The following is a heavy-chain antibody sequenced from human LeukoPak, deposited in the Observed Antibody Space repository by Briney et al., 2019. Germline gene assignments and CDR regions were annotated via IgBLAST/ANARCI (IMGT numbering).Heavy chain of an antibody. CDR3: ATERSRGLAL. D-gene: IGHD2-2*01. V-gene: IGHV4-4*07. CDR1: GDSTSGYY. Sequence: SETLSLTCTVPGDSTSGYYWSWIRQPAGKGLEWIGRMYTSGSANYNPSLKSRVTMSLDTSKKLFSLQMSSVTAADTAIYYCATERSRGLALWGQGALDIVSS. CDR2: MYTSGSA. J-gene: IGHJ5*02.